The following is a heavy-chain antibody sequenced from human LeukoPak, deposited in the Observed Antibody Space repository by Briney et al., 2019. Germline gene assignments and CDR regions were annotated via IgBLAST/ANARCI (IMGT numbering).Heavy chain of an antibody. D-gene: IGHD6-13*01. CDR2: IANTGGNT. J-gene: IGHJ4*02. CDR3: AKEGIGAAGRGFDC. Sequence: GGSLRLSCVASGFTFSSYGMNWVRQAPGKGPQWVSSIANTGGNTYYADSVRGRFTISRDNSKNTLYLQMNSLRDEDTAVYYCAKEGIGAAGRGFDCWGQGTPVTVSS. V-gene: IGHV3-23*01. CDR1: GFTFSSYG.